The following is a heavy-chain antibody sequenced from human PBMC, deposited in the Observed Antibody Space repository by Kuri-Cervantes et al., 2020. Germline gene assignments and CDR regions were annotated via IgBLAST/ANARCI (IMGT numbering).Heavy chain of an antibody. J-gene: IGHJ6*03. CDR3: ARSAKYYDFWGGYYNPGGWYYYYMDV. V-gene: IGHV4-34*01. CDR2: INHSGST. CDR1: GGSFSGYY. D-gene: IGHD3-3*01. Sequence: SETLSLTCAVYGGSFSGYYWSWIRQPPGKGLEWIGGINHSGSTNYNPSLKSRVTISVDTSKNQFSLKLSSVTAADTAVSYCARSAKYYDFWGGYYNPGGWYYYYMDVWGKGTTVTVSS.